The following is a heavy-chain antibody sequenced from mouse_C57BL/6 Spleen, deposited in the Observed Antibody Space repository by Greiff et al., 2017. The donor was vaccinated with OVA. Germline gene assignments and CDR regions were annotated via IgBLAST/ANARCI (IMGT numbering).Heavy chain of an antibody. Sequence: VQRVESGPGLVAPSQSLSITCTVSGFSLTSYGVHWVRQPPGKGLEWLVVIWSDGSTTYNSALKSRLSISKDNSKSQVFLKMNSLQTDDTAMYYCARHASSYGSRRGYAMDYWGQGTSVTVSS. CDR1: GFSLTSYG. CDR3: ARHASSYGSRRGYAMDY. V-gene: IGHV2-6-1*01. D-gene: IGHD1-1*01. CDR2: IWSDGST. J-gene: IGHJ4*01.